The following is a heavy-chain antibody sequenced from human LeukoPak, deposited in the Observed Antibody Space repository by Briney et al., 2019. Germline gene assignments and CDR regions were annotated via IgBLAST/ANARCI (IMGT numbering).Heavy chain of an antibody. Sequence: SETLSLTCTVSGGSISNYYWSWIRQPPGKGLEWIGHIHYSGSTNYNPSLKSRATISVDTSRNQFSLKLKSVTAADTAVYYCARVYSSGWAVDAFDIWGQGTMVTVSS. CDR1: GGSISNYY. D-gene: IGHD6-19*01. J-gene: IGHJ3*02. CDR2: IHYSGST. CDR3: ARVYSSGWAVDAFDI. V-gene: IGHV4-59*01.